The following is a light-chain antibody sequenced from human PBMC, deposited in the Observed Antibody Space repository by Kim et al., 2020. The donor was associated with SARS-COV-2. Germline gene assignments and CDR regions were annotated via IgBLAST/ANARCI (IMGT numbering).Light chain of an antibody. CDR2: YDS. J-gene: IGLJ3*02. V-gene: IGLV3-21*04. CDR3: QVWDSSSDGV. CDR1: NIGSKS. Sequence: VGPGKTARITCGGNNIGSKSVHRYQQKPGQAPVLVIYYDSDRPSGIPERFSGSNSGNTATLTISRVEAGDEADYYCQVWDSSSDGVFGGGTQLTVL.